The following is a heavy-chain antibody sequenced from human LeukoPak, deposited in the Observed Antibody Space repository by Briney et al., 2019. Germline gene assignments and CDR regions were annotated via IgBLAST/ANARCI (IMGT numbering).Heavy chain of an antibody. D-gene: IGHD3-10*01. CDR1: GFTFSSYE. CDR2: ISSSGSTI. Sequence: PGGSLRLSCAASGFTFSSYEMNWVRQAPGKGLEWVSYISSSGSTIYNADSVKGRFTISRDNAKNSLYLQMNSLRAEDTAVYYCARGLLWFGELSFDYWGQGTLVTVSS. CDR3: ARGLLWFGELSFDY. V-gene: IGHV3-48*03. J-gene: IGHJ4*02.